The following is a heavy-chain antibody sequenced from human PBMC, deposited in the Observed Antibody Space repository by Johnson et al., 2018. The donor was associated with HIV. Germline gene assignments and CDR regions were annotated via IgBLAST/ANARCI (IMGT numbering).Heavy chain of an antibody. CDR1: GFTFSSYA. V-gene: IGHV3-23*04. D-gene: IGHD2-15*01. J-gene: IGHJ3*02. Sequence: VQLVESGGGLVQPGGSLRLSCAASGFTFSSYAMSWVRQAPGKGLEWVSAISGSGGSTYYADSVKGRFTISRDNSKNTLYLQMNNLRPEDTAVYYCATAYLGGGTCPLWSAFDIWGQGTKVTVSS. CDR3: ATAYLGGGTCPLWSAFDI. CDR2: ISGSGGST.